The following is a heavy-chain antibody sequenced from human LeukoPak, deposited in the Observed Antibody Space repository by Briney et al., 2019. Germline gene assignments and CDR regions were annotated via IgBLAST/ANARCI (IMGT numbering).Heavy chain of an antibody. Sequence: GESLKISCMGSAYSFTSYWIGWVRQMPGRGLEWTGIIYPGDSDTRYSPSFQGQVTISADKSISIAYLQWSSLKASDTAMYYCARRSLSCGGCSCYLDYWGHGSLVTVSS. CDR1: AYSFTSYW. J-gene: IGHJ4*03. CDR3: ARRSLSCGGCSCYLDY. CDR2: IYPGDSDT. D-gene: IGHD2-15*01. V-gene: IGHV5-51*01.